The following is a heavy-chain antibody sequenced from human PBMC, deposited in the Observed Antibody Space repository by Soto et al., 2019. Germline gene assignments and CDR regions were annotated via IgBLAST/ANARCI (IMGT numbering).Heavy chain of an antibody. Sequence: PSETLSLTCTVSGGSISSGGYYWSWISQHPGKGLEWIGYIYYSGSTNYNPSLKSRVTMSVDTSKNQFSLKLSSVTAADTAVYYCARAENPLTKPDRIAAATRGGWFDPWGQGTLVTVSS. CDR3: ARAENPLTKPDRIAAATRGGWFDP. V-gene: IGHV4-61*08. CDR2: IYYSGST. D-gene: IGHD6-13*01. CDR1: GGSISSGGYY. J-gene: IGHJ5*02.